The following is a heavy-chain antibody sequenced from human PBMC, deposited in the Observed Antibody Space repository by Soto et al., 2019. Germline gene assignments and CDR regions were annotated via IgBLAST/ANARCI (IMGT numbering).Heavy chain of an antibody. V-gene: IGHV3-21*01. Sequence: GGSLRLSCAASGFTFSTYSMNWVRQAPGKGLEWVSSISSSSSYIYYADSVKGRFTISRDNAKNSLYLQMNSLRAEDTAVYYCASHPRDSSGYWYYFDYWGQGTLVTVSS. J-gene: IGHJ4*02. CDR3: ASHPRDSSGYWYYFDY. CDR1: GFTFSTYS. CDR2: ISSSSSYI. D-gene: IGHD3-22*01.